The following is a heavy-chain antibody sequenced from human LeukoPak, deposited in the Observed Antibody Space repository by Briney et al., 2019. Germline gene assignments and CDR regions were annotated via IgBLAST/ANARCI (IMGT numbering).Heavy chain of an antibody. CDR3: ARDVRGRCSSTSCYPSYFDY. CDR1: GFTFSSYG. Sequence: GGSLRLSCAASGFTFSSYGMHWVRQAPGKGLEWVAFIRYDGSNKYYADSVKGRFTISRDNSKNTLYLQMNSLRAEDTAVYYCARDVRGRCSSTSCYPSYFDYWGQGTLVTISS. J-gene: IGHJ4*02. V-gene: IGHV3-30*02. D-gene: IGHD2-2*01. CDR2: IRYDGSNK.